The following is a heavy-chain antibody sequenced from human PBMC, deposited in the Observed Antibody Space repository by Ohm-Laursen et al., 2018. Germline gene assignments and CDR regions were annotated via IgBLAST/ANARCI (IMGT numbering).Heavy chain of an antibody. D-gene: IGHD1-26*01. CDR3: AKMVGAWDFFDY. Sequence: SLRLSCAASGFTFDDYALHWVRQAPGKGLEWVSGITWNSGTITYADSVKGRFTISRDNAKNSLYLQMNSLRAEDTALYYCAKMVGAWDFFDYWGQGTLVTVSS. CDR1: GFTFDDYA. J-gene: IGHJ4*02. CDR2: ITWNSGTI. V-gene: IGHV3-9*01.